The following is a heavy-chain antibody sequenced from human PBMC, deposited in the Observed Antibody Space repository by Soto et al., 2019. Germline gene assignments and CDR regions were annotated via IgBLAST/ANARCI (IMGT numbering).Heavy chain of an antibody. J-gene: IGHJ4*02. V-gene: IGHV1-69*02. CDR3: ARSHDDIVVVPAAMPDYFDY. CDR1: GGTFSSYT. Sequence: SVKVSCKASGGTFSSYTISWVRQAPGQGLEWMGRIIPILGIANYAQKFQGRVTITADKSTSTAYLELSSLRSEDTAVYYCARSHDDIVVVPAAMPDYFDYWGQGTLVTVSS. D-gene: IGHD2-2*01. CDR2: IIPILGIA.